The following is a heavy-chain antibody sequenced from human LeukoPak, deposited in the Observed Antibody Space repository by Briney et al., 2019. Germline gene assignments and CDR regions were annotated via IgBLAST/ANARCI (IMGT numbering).Heavy chain of an antibody. Sequence: PSETLSLTCTASGGSISSYYWSWIRQPAGKGLEWIGRIYTSGSTNYNPSLKSRVTMSVDTSKNQFSLKLSSVTAADTAVYYCARHRRYSSSWFPLDFDYWGQGTLVTVSS. CDR3: ARHRRYSSSWFPLDFDY. CDR2: IYTSGST. D-gene: IGHD6-13*01. CDR1: GGSISSYY. J-gene: IGHJ4*02. V-gene: IGHV4-4*07.